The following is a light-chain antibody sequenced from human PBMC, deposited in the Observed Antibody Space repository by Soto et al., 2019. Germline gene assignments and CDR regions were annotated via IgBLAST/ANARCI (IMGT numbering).Light chain of an antibody. CDR3: QQYNNWPPLT. CDR2: GAS. Sequence: EIVMTQSPATLSVSPGDRATLSCRASQSVNNNLAWYHQKPGQAPRLLIYGASTRATGIPARFSGSGSGTEFTLTISSLQSEDFAVYYCQQYNNWPPLTFGGGTKVEIK. J-gene: IGKJ4*01. CDR1: QSVNNN. V-gene: IGKV3-15*01.